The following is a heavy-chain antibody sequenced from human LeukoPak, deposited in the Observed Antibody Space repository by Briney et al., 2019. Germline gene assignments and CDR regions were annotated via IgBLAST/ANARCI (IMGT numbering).Heavy chain of an antibody. CDR2: IYYSGST. CDR3: ARAMGSYGFFYGMDV. Sequence: SETLSLTRTVSGSSISSGDYYWSWIRQPPGKGLEWIGYIYYSGSTYYNPSLKSRVTISVDTSKNQFSLKLSSVTAADTAVYYCARAMGSYGFFYGMDVWGQGTTVTVSS. J-gene: IGHJ6*02. D-gene: IGHD5-18*01. V-gene: IGHV4-30-4*01. CDR1: GSSISSGDYY.